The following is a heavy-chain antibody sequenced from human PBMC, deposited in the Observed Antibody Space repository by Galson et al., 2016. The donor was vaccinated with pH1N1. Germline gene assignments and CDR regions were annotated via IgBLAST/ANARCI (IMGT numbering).Heavy chain of an antibody. CDR3: AREASGSYYTFDY. V-gene: IGHV3-30-3*01. Sequence: SLRLSCAASGFTFSSYAMHWVRQAPGKGLEWVAVISYDGSNKYYADSVKGRFTISRDNSKNTLFLQMNSLRAEDTAVSYCAREASGSYYTFDYWGQGTLDTVSS. CDR2: ISYDGSNK. J-gene: IGHJ4*02. CDR1: GFTFSSYA. D-gene: IGHD1-26*01.